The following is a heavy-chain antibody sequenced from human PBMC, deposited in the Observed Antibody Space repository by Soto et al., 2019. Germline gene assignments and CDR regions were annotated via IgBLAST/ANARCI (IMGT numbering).Heavy chain of an antibody. CDR3: VRQAKLTSVTANVGYYYRLDV. J-gene: IGHJ6*02. V-gene: IGHV3-23*01. D-gene: IGHD4-4*01. Sequence: DVQLLESGGGLVQPGGSLRLSCAASGFRFSTYDMSWVRQAPGKGLEWVSVMSGSGSGTYYADSVKGRFTISRDNSKNTLYLQMNSLRAEDTAVYYCVRQAKLTSVTANVGYYYRLDVWGQGTTVTVSS. CDR2: MSGSGSGT. CDR1: GFRFSTYD.